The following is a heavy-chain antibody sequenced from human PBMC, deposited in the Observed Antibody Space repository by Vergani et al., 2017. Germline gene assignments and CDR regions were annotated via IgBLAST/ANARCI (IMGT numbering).Heavy chain of an antibody. CDR2: INWNGGST. Sequence: EVHLLESGGGLVQSGGSLRLSCVVSGFTFDDYGMTWVRQAPGKGLEWVSGINWNGGSTGYADSVKGRFTISRDNAKNSLYLQMNSLRAEDTALYYCARGGYSYGYGWWFDPWGQGTLVTVSS. CDR1: GFTFDDYG. D-gene: IGHD5-18*01. CDR3: ARGGYSYGYGWWFDP. J-gene: IGHJ5*02. V-gene: IGHV3-20*04.